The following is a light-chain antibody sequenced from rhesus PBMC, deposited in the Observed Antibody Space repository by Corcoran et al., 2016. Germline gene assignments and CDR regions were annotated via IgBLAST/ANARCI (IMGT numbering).Light chain of an antibody. Sequence: QAVVTQEPSLPVSPGGTVTLTCGSSAGAVTSGNYPNWFQQKPGQAPRGLIYNTNNKHSWTPARFSGSLAGGKAARTLSGAQPEGGVEYYCLLYYSGAHGLSGGGTWLPVL. V-gene: IGLV7-76*01. CDR2: NTN. CDR3: LLYYSGAHGL. J-gene: IGLJ2*01. CDR1: AGAVTSGNY.